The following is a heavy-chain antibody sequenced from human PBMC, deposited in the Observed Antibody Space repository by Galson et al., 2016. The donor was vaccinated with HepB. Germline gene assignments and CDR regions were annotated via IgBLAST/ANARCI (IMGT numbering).Heavy chain of an antibody. CDR1: RYTFTNYA. V-gene: IGHV1-3*01. J-gene: IGHJ6*02. D-gene: IGHD2/OR15-2a*01. Sequence: SCKASRYTFTNYAIHWVRQAPGQRLEWMGWIDAGNGNTKHSQKFQGRVTIARDTSASTAYMELSSLRSEDTAVYYCARGDVIPSTFYYYYSGLDVWGQGTTVTVSS. CDR3: ARGDVIPSTFYYYYSGLDV. CDR2: IDAGNGNT.